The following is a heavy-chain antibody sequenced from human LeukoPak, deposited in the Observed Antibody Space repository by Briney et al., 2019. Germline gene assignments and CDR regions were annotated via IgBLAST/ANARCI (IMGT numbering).Heavy chain of an antibody. D-gene: IGHD2-15*01. CDR2: ISGSGGST. J-gene: IGHJ4*02. Sequence: AGGSLRLSCAASGFTFSSYAMSWVRQAPGKGLEWVSAISGSGGSTYYADSVKGRFTISRDNSKNTLYLQMNSLRAEDTAVYYCAKDRHCSGGSCYSPLDYWGQGTLVTVSS. V-gene: IGHV3-23*01. CDR1: GFTFSSYA. CDR3: AKDRHCSGGSCYSPLDY.